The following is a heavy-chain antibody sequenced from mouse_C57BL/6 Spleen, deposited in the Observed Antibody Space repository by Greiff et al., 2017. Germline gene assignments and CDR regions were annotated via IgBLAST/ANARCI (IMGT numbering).Heavy chain of an antibody. J-gene: IGHJ2*01. Sequence: EVQLQQSGPELVKPGASVKIPCKASGYTFTDYNMDWVKQSHGKSLEWIGDINPNNGGTIYNQKFKGKATLTVDKSSSTAYMELRSLTSEDTAVYYCARWDTTVVAFDYWGQGTTRTVSS. CDR1: GYTFTDYN. CDR2: INPNNGGT. V-gene: IGHV1-18*01. CDR3: ARWDTTVVAFDY. D-gene: IGHD1-1*01.